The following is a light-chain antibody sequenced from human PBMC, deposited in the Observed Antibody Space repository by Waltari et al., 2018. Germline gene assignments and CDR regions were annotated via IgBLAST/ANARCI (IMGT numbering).Light chain of an antibody. CDR2: WAS. Sequence: IVMTQSPDPLAVSLGERATIPCQSSQTILYNGNNRQSLAWYRQKPGQPPRLLIYWASSRESGVPDRFSGSGSGTDFTLTISSLQAEDVAVYYCQQYSSPSSITFGQGTRLEIK. J-gene: IGKJ5*01. CDR1: QTILYNGNNRQS. CDR3: QQYSSPSSIT. V-gene: IGKV4-1*01.